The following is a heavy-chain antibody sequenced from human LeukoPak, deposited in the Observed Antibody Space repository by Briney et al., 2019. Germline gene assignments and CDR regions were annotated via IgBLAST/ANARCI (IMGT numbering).Heavy chain of an antibody. CDR1: GFASISSN. J-gene: IGHJ4*02. Sequence: GGSLRLSCPTSGFASISSNMRWVRQAPGKGLEWVAILYSSGSTYYADAVKGRLSISRDTSKNTLYLKMNSLRVEDTAVYYCAKDRACTNDIWHDESDYWGQGTLVTVSS. D-gene: IGHD2-8*01. V-gene: IGHV3-53*01. CDR2: LYSSGST. CDR3: AKDRACTNDIWHDESDY.